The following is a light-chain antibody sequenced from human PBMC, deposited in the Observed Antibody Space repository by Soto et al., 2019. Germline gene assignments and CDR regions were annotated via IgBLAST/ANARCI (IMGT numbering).Light chain of an antibody. CDR2: EVN. Sequence: QAVVTQPASVSGSPGQSITISCTGSSSDVGSYNYVSWYQQHPGKAPRLIIYEVNHRPSGVSNRFSGSKSGNTASLTITGLQAEDEADYYCSSFTTSLTVVFGGGTQLTVL. CDR3: SSFTTSLTVV. J-gene: IGLJ2*01. CDR1: SSDVGSYNY. V-gene: IGLV2-14*01.